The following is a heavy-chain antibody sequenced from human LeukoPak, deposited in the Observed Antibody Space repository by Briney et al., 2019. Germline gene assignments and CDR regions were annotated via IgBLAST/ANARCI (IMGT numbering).Heavy chain of an antibody. CDR3: ARGYSSNWNYFDY. CDR1: GFTVSNNH. Sequence: GGSLRLSCAASGFTVSNNHMTWVRQAPGEGLEWVSVVYTAGSTYYADSVKGRFTISRDNSKNTVYLQMNSLRVGDTAVYYCARGYSSNWNYFDYWGQGILVTVSS. D-gene: IGHD6-13*01. J-gene: IGHJ4*02. CDR2: VYTAGST. V-gene: IGHV3-53*01.